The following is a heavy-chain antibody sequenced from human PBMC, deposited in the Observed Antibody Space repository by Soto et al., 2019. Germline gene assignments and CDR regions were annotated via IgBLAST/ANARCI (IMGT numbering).Heavy chain of an antibody. J-gene: IGHJ5*02. CDR2: IIPIFGTA. CDR1: GGTFSSYA. Sequence: QVQLVQSGAEVKKPGSSVKVSCKASGGTFSSYAISWVRQAPGQGLEWMGGIIPIFGTANYAQKIQGRVTITADESTSTAYMELSSLRSEDTAVYYCARDRASVGVVIIEGWFDPWGQGTLVTVSS. D-gene: IGHD3-3*01. V-gene: IGHV1-69*01. CDR3: ARDRASVGVVIIEGWFDP.